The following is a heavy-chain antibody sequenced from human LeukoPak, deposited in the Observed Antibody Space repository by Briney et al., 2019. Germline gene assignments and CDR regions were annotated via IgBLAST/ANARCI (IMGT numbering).Heavy chain of an antibody. CDR1: GFTFSSYG. J-gene: IGHJ4*02. CDR2: IRYDGSNK. V-gene: IGHV3-30*02. D-gene: IGHD3-22*01. CDR3: AKAYYDSRGYPLDY. Sequence: GGSLRLSCAASGFTFSSYGMHWVRQAPGKGLEWVAFIRYDGSNKYYADSVKGRFTISRDNSKNTLYLQMNSLRAEDTAVYYCAKAYYDSRGYPLDYWGQGTLVTVSS.